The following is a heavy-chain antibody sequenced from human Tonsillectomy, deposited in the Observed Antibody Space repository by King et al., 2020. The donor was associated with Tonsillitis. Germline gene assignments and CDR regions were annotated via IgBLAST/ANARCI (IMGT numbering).Heavy chain of an antibody. Sequence: VQLVESGGGVVQPGRSLRLACAASGFTFSYYAKHWVRQAPGKGLEWLAVITYDGNIKYYADSVQGRFTISRDNSKNTLFLQMNSLTADDTAVYYCATGGSSGYYDYWGQGTLVTVSS. CDR3: ATGGSSGYYDY. J-gene: IGHJ4*02. V-gene: IGHV3-30-3*01. CDR2: ITYDGNIK. D-gene: IGHD3-22*01. CDR1: GFTFSYYA.